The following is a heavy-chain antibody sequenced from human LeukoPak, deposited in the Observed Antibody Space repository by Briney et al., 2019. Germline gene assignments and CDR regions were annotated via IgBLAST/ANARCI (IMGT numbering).Heavy chain of an antibody. CDR3: ARGNWNDVVGYYFDY. CDR1: GGTFSSYA. J-gene: IGHJ4*02. V-gene: IGHV1-69*05. D-gene: IGHD1-1*01. CDR2: IIPIFGTA. Sequence: ASVKVSCKASGGTFSSYAISWVRQAPGQGLEWMGGIIPIFGTANYAQKFQGRVTMTRDTSISTAYMELSRLRSDDTAVYYCARGNWNDVVGYYFDYWGQGTLVTVSS.